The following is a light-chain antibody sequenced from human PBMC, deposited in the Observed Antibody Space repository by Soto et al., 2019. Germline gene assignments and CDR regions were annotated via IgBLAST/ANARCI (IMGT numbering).Light chain of an antibody. J-gene: IGLJ1*01. V-gene: IGLV2-14*01. CDR2: EVS. CDR3: SSYATSSPYV. CDR1: SSDVGGYNS. Sequence: QSVLTQPASVSGSPGQSITISCTGTSSDVGGYNSVSWYQQHPGKAPKLVIYEVSHRPSGISDRFSGSKSGNTASLTISGLQVEDEADYYCSSYATSSPYVFGPGTKVT.